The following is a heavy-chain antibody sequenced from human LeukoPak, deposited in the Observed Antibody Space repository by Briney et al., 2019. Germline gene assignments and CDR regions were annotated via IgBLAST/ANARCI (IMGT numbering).Heavy chain of an antibody. CDR3: ARDLFSSSWYVCSFDY. CDR2: INPSGGST. CDR1: GYTFTSYY. D-gene: IGHD6-13*01. Sequence: ASVKVSCKASGYTFTSYYMHWVRQAPGQGLEWMGIINPSGGSTSYAQKFQGRVTMTRDMSTSTVYMELSSMRSEDTAVYYCARDLFSSSWYVCSFDYWGQGTLVTVSS. J-gene: IGHJ4*02. V-gene: IGHV1-46*01.